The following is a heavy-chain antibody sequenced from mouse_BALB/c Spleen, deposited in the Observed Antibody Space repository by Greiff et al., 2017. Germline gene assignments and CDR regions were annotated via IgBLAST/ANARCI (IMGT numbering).Heavy chain of an antibody. CDR1: GFTFSSFG. V-gene: IGHV5-6*01. Sequence: EVQLVESGGDLVKPGGSLKLSCAASGFTFSSFGMSWVRQTPDKRLEWVATISSGGSYTYYPDSVKGRFTISRDNAKNTLYLQMSSLKSEDTAMYYCAREDYDGTWFAYWGQGTLVTVSA. CDR3: AREDYDGTWFAY. J-gene: IGHJ3*01. D-gene: IGHD2-4*01. CDR2: ISSGGSYT.